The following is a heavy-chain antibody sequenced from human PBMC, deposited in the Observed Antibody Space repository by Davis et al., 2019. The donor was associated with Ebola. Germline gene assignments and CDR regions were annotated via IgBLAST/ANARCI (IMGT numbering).Heavy chain of an antibody. CDR2: IENDGRSK. Sequence: PGGSLRLSCAASGFIFSNHGTHCFRQAPGKGLEWVAFIENDGRSKYYADSVKGRFTISRDNSKNTMYLEMNSLRPEDTAVYYCATYDSGVFAGSWGQGTLVTVSS. D-gene: IGHD3-10*01. CDR3: ATYDSGVFAGS. V-gene: IGHV3-30*02. J-gene: IGHJ4*02. CDR1: GFIFSNHG.